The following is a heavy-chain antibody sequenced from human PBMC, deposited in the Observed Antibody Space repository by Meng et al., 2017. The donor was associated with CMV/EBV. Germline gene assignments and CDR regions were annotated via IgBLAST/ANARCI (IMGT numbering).Heavy chain of an antibody. CDR1: GYTFTGYY. V-gene: IGHV1-2*02. Sequence: ASVKVSCKASGYTFTGYYMHWVRQAPGQGLEWMGWINPNSGGTNYAQKFQGRVTMTRDTSISTAYMELSRLRSDDTAVYYCARDLRVVAARPCANYYGMDVWGQGTTVTVSS. CDR3: ARDLRVVAARPCANYYGMDV. J-gene: IGHJ6*02. CDR2: INPNSGGT. D-gene: IGHD6-6*01.